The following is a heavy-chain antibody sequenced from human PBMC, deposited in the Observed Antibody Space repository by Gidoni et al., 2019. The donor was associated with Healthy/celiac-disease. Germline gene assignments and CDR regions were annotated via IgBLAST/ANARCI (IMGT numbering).Heavy chain of an antibody. CDR1: GGSFSGYY. CDR3: ARGQFCSGGSCYERPDGYNPEFDY. CDR2: INHSGST. V-gene: IGHV4-34*01. D-gene: IGHD2-15*01. Sequence: QVQLQQWGAGLLKPSETLSLTCAVYGGSFSGYYWSWIRQPPGKGLEWIGEINHSGSTNYNPSLKSRVTISVDTSKNQFSLKLSSVTAADTAVYYCARGQFCSGGSCYERPDGYNPEFDYWGQGTLVTVSS. J-gene: IGHJ4*02.